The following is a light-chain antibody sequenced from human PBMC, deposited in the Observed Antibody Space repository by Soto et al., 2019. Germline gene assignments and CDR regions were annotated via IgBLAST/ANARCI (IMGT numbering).Light chain of an antibody. V-gene: IGLV1-47*02. Sequence: QSVLTQPPSASGTPGQRVTISCSGSSSNIGSNYVYWYQQLPGTAPKLLIYSANQRPSGVHDRFSGSKSGTSASLAISGLRSEDEADYYCAAWDDSLSCPVFGGGTKLTVL. CDR3: AAWDDSLSCPV. CDR2: SAN. J-gene: IGLJ2*01. CDR1: SSNIGSNY.